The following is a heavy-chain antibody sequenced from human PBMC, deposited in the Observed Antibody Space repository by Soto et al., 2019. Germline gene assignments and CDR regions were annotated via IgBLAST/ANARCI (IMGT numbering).Heavy chain of an antibody. D-gene: IGHD6-19*01. CDR2: ISHDGSFK. CDR3: AKLEGSVPVDGDWFDP. J-gene: IGHJ5*02. V-gene: IGHV3-30*18. Sequence: QVQLAESGGGVVQPGRSLRLSCAASGFSFSSHGMHWVRQAPGRGLEWVAVISHDGSFKSYADSLRGRFTVSRDNSKNTLYLQIHSLRPEDTAVYYCAKLEGSVPVDGDWFDPWGQGTLVTVSS. CDR1: GFSFSSHG.